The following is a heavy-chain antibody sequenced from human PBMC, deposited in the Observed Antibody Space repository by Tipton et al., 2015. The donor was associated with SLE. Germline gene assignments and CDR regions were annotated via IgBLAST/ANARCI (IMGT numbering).Heavy chain of an antibody. D-gene: IGHD5-18*01. J-gene: IGHJ4*02. CDR2: IIPFFGTT. V-gene: IGHV1-69*01. Sequence: QVQLVQSGPEVKKPGSSVKVSCKASGGTFYSSASSWVRQAPGQGLEWMGGIIPFFGTTHYAQKFQGRVTITTDESTSSAYMELSSLRSEDTAVYYCARAGAFSYGYFDYWGQGTLVTVSS. CDR1: GGTFYSSA. CDR3: ARAGAFSYGYFDY.